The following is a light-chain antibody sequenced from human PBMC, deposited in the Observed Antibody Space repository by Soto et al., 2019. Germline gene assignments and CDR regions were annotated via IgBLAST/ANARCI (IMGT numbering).Light chain of an antibody. V-gene: IGLV2-14*03. CDR1: SRDIGNFNY. CDR2: DVS. Sequence: QSVLTQPASVSGSPGQSITISCTGTSRDIGNFNYVSWYQQHPGKVPKLMIYDVSYRPSGVSNRFSGSKSGNTASLTISGLQADDEADYYCTSYTNTAIPYVFGTGTKLTVL. CDR3: TSYTNTAIPYV. J-gene: IGLJ1*01.